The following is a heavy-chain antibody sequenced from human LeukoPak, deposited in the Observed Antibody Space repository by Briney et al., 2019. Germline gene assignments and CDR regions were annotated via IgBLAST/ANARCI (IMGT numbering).Heavy chain of an antibody. D-gene: IGHD4-23*01. V-gene: IGHV3-48*03. CDR2: ISSSGSTI. J-gene: IGHJ4*02. Sequence: GGSLRLSCAASGSTFSSYEMNWVRQAPGKGLEWVSYISSSGSTIYYADSVKGRFTISRDNAKNSLYLQMNSLRAEDTAVYYCARDRGYGGNAGFDYWGQGTLVTVSS. CDR1: GSTFSSYE. CDR3: ARDRGYGGNAGFDY.